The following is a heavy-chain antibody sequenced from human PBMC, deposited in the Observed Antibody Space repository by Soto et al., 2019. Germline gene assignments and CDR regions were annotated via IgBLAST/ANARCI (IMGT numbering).Heavy chain of an antibody. Sequence: SETLSLTCTVSGGSISCYYCSWIRQPPGKGLEWIGYIYYSGSTNYNPSLKSRVTISVDTSKNQFSLKLSSVTAADTAVYYCARLVVPAALVGAHDTFHIWGQGTMVTVSS. CDR3: ARLVVPAALVGAHDTFHI. CDR2: IYYSGST. CDR1: GGSISCYY. V-gene: IGHV4-59*01. D-gene: IGHD2-2*01. J-gene: IGHJ3*02.